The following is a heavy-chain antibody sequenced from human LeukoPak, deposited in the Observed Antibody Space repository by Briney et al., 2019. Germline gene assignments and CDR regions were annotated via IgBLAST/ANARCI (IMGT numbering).Heavy chain of an antibody. CDR2: INHSGST. V-gene: IGHV4-34*01. J-gene: IGHJ4*02. D-gene: IGHD2-15*01. CDR3: ARGRLPRAFDY. Sequence: PSETLSLTCAVYGGSFSGYYWSWLRQPPGKGLEWIGEINHSGSTNYNPSLKSRVTISVDTSKNQFSLKLSSVTAADTAVYYCARGRLPRAFDYWGQGTLVTVSS. CDR1: GGSFSGYY.